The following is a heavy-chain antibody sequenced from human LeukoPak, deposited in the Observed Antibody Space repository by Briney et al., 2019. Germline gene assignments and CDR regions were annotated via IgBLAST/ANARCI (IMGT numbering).Heavy chain of an antibody. CDR1: GFTFSNYV. CDR3: ARDRSSDY. D-gene: IGHD3-10*01. Sequence: GGSLRLSCVASGFTFSNYVMSWVRQAPGKGLEWVSTISASGGSTYYADSVKGRFTISRDNSQNTLYLQMNSLRAEDTAVYYCARDRSSDYWGQGTLVTVSS. CDR2: ISASGGST. J-gene: IGHJ4*02. V-gene: IGHV3-23*01.